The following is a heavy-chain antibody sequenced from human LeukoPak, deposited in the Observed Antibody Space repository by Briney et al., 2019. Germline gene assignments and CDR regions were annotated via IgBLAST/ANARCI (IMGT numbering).Heavy chain of an antibody. J-gene: IGHJ5*02. CDR3: AVNGIRGPMKYFDP. V-gene: IGHV5-51*01. CDR2: IYPADSDT. CDR1: GYIFTHYW. Sequence: GESLKISCQVSGYIFTHYWIGWVRQMPGKGLESMGIIYPADSDTTYSPSFQGQVTISADKSIDTVYLQWTSLKASDTAMYYCAVNGIRGPMKYFDPWGQGTLVTVSS. D-gene: IGHD3-10*01.